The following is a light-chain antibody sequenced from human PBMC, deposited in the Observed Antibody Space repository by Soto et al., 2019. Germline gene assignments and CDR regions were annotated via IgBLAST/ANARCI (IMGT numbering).Light chain of an antibody. CDR3: QQYEDPPVT. J-gene: IGKJ4*01. CDR2: RAS. V-gene: IGKV1-5*03. CDR1: QTISSW. Sequence: DIQMTQSPSTLSGSVGDRVTITCRASQTISSWLAWYQQKPGKAPKLLIYRASTLKSGVPSRFSGSGSGTEFTLTISSLQPEDIATYYCQQYEDPPVTFGGGTKVDIK.